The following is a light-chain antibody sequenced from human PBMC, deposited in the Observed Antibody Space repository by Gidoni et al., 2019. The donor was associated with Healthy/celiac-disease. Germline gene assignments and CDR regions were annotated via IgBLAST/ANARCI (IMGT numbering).Light chain of an antibody. CDR1: QSVSSY. V-gene: IGKV3-11*01. Sequence: ELVLTQSPATLSLSPGERATLSCRASQSVSSYLAWYQQKPGQAPRLLIYDASNRATGIPARFSCSGSGTDFTLTISSLEPEDFAVYYCQQRSNWPLTFXGXTKVEIK. CDR3: QQRSNWPLT. J-gene: IGKJ4*01. CDR2: DAS.